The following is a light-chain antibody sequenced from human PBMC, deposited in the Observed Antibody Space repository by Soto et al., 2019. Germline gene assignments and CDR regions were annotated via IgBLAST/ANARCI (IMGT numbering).Light chain of an antibody. J-gene: IGKJ1*01. V-gene: IGKV3-15*01. CDR1: QSVSSN. CDR3: QQYNNWPRT. CDR2: GAS. Sequence: EIMMTQSPTPPSLFSGGKTTPSCRGSQSVSSNLAWYQQKPGQAPRLLIYGASTRATGIPARFSGSGSGTEFTLTISSLQSEDFAVYYCQQYNNWPRTFGQGTKV.